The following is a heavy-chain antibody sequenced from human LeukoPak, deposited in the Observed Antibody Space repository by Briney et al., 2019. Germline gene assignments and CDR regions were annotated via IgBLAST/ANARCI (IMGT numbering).Heavy chain of an antibody. Sequence: PSGTLSLTCAVSGGSISSSNWWSWVRQPPGKGLEWIGEIYHSGSTNYNPSLKSRVAISVDKSKNQFSLKLSSVTAADTAVYYCASLRERSYYARGFDYWGQGTLVTVSS. J-gene: IGHJ4*02. CDR2: IYHSGST. CDR3: ASLRERSYYARGFDY. D-gene: IGHD1-26*01. V-gene: IGHV4-4*02. CDR1: GGSISSSNW.